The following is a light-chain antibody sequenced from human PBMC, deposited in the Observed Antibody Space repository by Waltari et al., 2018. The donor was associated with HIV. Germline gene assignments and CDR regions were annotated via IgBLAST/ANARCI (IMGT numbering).Light chain of an antibody. CDR2: WAS. CDR3: QQYYDAPPT. CDR1: QSILYGSDNNNY. J-gene: IGKJ2*01. Sequence: DIVMTQSPDSLVVSLGERATINCKSSQSILYGSDNNNYLAWFHHKPGQPPKLLLYWASTRESGVPDRFIGSGSGTDFTLTISSLQAEDVAVYYCQQYYDAPPTFGQGTKLEIK. V-gene: IGKV4-1*01.